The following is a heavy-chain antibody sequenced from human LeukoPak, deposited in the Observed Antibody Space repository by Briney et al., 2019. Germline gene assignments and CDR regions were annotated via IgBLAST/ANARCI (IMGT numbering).Heavy chain of an antibody. CDR1: GGSISSGDYY. CDR2: IYYSGST. Sequence: PSETLSLTCTVSGGSISSGDYYWSWIRQPPGKGLEWIGYIYYSGSTNYNPSLKSRVTISVDTSKNQFSLKLSSVTAADTAVYYCARGPPELRKGRFDPWGQGTLVTVSS. D-gene: IGHD2-15*01. CDR3: ARGPPELRKGRFDP. J-gene: IGHJ5*02. V-gene: IGHV4-30-4*01.